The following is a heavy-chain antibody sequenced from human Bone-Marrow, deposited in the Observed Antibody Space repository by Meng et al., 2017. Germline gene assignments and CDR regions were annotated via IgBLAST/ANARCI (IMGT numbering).Heavy chain of an antibody. D-gene: IGHD3-10*01. CDR3: AREEGRITMVRGVKNWFDP. CDR1: GGSISSGSYY. Sequence: SETLSLTCTVSGGSISSGSYYWSWIRQPAGKGLEWIGRIYTSGSTIYNPSLKSRVTISVDTSKNQFSLKLSSVTAADTAVYYCAREEGRITMVRGVKNWFDPWGQGTLVTVSS. CDR2: IYTSGST. J-gene: IGHJ5*02. V-gene: IGHV4-61*02.